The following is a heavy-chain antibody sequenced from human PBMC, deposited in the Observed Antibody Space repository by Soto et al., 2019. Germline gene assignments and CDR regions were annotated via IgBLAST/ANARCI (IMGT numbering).Heavy chain of an antibody. Sequence: QVQLVESGGGVVQPGRSLRLSCAASGFTFSSYAMHWVRQAPGKGLEWVAVISYDGSNKYYADSVKGRFTISRDNSKNTLYLQMNSLRAEDTAVYYCARGKQWARFGGAFAIWGQGTMVTVSS. CDR3: ARGKQWARFGGAFAI. CDR1: GFTFSSYA. V-gene: IGHV3-30-3*01. J-gene: IGHJ3*02. CDR2: ISYDGSNK. D-gene: IGHD6-19*01.